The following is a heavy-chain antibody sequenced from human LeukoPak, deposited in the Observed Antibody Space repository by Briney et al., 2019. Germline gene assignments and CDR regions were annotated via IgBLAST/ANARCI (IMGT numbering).Heavy chain of an antibody. Sequence: GGSLRLSCAASGFTFSSYGMHWVRQAPGKGLEWVAVIWYDGSNKYYADSVKGRFTISRDNSKNTLYLQMNSLRAEDTAVYYCAGGIGYDSSGYSDYWGQGTLVTVSS. V-gene: IGHV3-33*01. CDR2: IWYDGSNK. J-gene: IGHJ4*02. D-gene: IGHD3-22*01. CDR1: GFTFSSYG. CDR3: AGGIGYDSSGYSDY.